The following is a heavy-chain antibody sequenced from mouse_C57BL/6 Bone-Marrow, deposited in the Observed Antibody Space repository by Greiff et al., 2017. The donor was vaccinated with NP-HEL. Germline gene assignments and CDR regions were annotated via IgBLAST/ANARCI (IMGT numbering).Heavy chain of an antibody. D-gene: IGHD2-3*01. CDR2: ISDGGSYT. CDR3: ARGDGHYDQYAMDY. Sequence: EVQLVESGGGLVKPGGSLKLSCAASGFTFSSYAMSWVRQTPEKRLEWVATISDGGSYTYYPDNVKGRFTISRDNAKNNLYLQMSHLKSEDTAMYYCARGDGHYDQYAMDYWGQGTSVTVSS. J-gene: IGHJ4*01. V-gene: IGHV5-4*01. CDR1: GFTFSSYA.